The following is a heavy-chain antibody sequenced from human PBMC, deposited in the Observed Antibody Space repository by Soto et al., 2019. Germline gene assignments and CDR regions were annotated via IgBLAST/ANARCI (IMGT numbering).Heavy chain of an antibody. CDR3: AKGGEVGGVLGDH. CDR2: ISYDGSYQ. CDR1: GFAFNKFG. J-gene: IGHJ4*02. D-gene: IGHD1-26*01. V-gene: IGHV3-30*18. Sequence: VQLVESGGGLVQPGGSLTISCATSGFAFNKFGMHWVRQAPGKGLEWVAFISYDGSYQYYADSVQGRLTITRDNSMNTLNMQLNSLRREDTAVYYCAKGGEVGGVLGDHWGQGTLVTVSS.